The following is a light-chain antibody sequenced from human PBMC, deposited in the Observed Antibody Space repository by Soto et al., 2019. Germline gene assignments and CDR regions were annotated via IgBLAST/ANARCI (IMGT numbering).Light chain of an antibody. Sequence: VITHSPVTLSVSPGDTATLSCRASQRVSNHFAWYQQKPGQAPRLLIYAASTRAAGVPVRFSGSGSGTDFTLTISCLQSEDFATYYCQQYYSFPRTFGQGTKVDIK. V-gene: IGKV3-15*01. CDR1: QRVSNH. CDR3: QQYYSFPRT. J-gene: IGKJ1*01. CDR2: AAS.